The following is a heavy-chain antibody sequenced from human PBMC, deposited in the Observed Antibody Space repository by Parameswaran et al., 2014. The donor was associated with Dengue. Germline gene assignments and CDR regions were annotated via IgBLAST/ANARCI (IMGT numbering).Heavy chain of an antibody. CDR2: IIPIFGTA. CDR3: ARRETIFGVVSDWYFDP. J-gene: IGHJ2*01. D-gene: IGHD3-3*01. V-gene: IGHV1-69*01. Sequence: SWVRQAPGQGLEWMGGIIPIFGTANYAQKFQGRVTITADESTSTAYMELSSLRSEDTAVYYCARRETIFGVVSDWYFDPWGRGTLVTVSS.